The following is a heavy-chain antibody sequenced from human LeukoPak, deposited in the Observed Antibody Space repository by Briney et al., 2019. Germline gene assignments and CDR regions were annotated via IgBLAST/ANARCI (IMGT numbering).Heavy chain of an antibody. D-gene: IGHD3-10*01. CDR3: AKEVVPEWSDMWFGELFDY. CDR2: ISXXXIXX. Sequence: PGGSLRLSCVGSGFTFSSYALXXVRRAPGXGXXXLAVISXXXIXXYYSDSVKGRFTISRDNSKNTLYLQMNSLRPDDTAVYYCAKEVVPEWSDMWFGELFDYWGQGILVTVSS. V-gene: IGHV3-30*04. J-gene: IGHJ4*02. CDR1: GFTFSSYA.